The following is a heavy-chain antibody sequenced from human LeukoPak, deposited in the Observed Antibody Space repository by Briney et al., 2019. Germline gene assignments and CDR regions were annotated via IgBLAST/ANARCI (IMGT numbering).Heavy chain of an antibody. J-gene: IGHJ3*02. D-gene: IGHD5-18*01. CDR1: GGSFSGYY. Sequence: SETLSLTCAVYGGSFSGYYWSWIRQPPGKGLEWIGYIYYSGSTNYNPSLKSRVTISVDTSKNQFSLKLSSVTAADTAVYYCARDHSYGYSSDAFDIWGQGTMVTVSS. CDR3: ARDHSYGYSSDAFDI. CDR2: IYYSGST. V-gene: IGHV4-59*01.